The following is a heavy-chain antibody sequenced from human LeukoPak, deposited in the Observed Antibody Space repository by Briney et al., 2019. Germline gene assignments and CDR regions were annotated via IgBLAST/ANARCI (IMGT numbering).Heavy chain of an antibody. J-gene: IGHJ3*02. D-gene: IGHD2-15*01. CDR2: INSDGSRT. CDR3: ARPTSYCSGGSCYHYDAFDI. Sequence: GGSLRLSCAASGFTFSSYWMHWVRHAPGKGLVWVSRINSDGSRTIYADSVKGRFTISRDNAKNPLYLQMNSLRAEDTAVYYCARPTSYCSGGSCYHYDAFDIWGQGTMVTVSS. V-gene: IGHV3-74*01. CDR1: GFTFSSYW.